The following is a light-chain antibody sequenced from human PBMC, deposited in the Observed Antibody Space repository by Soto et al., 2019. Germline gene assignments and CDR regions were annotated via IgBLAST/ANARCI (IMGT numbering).Light chain of an antibody. CDR3: GADHGSGTTFVYV. J-gene: IGLJ1*01. CDR1: SGYSNYE. V-gene: IGLV9-49*01. Sequence: QAVVTQPPSASASLGASVTLTCTLSSGYSNYEVDWYQQRPGKGPRFVMRVGTGGIVGSKGDGIPDRFSVLGSGLNRYLTIKNIQEEDESDYHCGADHGSGTTFVYVFGTGTKLTVL. CDR2: VGTGGIVG.